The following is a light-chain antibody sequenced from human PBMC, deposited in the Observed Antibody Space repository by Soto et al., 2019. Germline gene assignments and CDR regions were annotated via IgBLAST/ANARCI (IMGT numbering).Light chain of an antibody. CDR3: HHYYNGRPPVT. CDR1: QSVSTN. J-gene: IGKJ4*01. CDR2: DAS. V-gene: IGKV3-15*01. Sequence: DIVLTQSPATLSVSPGERATLSCRASQSVSTNLGWYQHKLGQAARLLIHDASTRVTGIAARFSGSGSGSDFTLTISYLKSEDFGIYYCHHYYNGRPPVTFGEGTKVES.